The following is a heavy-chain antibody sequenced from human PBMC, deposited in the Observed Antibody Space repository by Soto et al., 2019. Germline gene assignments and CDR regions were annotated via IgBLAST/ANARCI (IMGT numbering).Heavy chain of an antibody. V-gene: IGHV1-69*15. Sequence: QVQLMQSGAEVKKPGSSVKVSCKASGGTFSNYAITWVRQAPGQGLEWLGRIIPIFGTANYAHKFQVRVTITAAEATSTTSVELSSLRSDDKAVYYCAKDGGRDGYFGNWFDPWGQGTLVTVSS. CDR1: GGTFSNYA. CDR3: AKDGGRDGYFGNWFDP. D-gene: IGHD5-12*01. J-gene: IGHJ5*02. CDR2: IIPIFGTA.